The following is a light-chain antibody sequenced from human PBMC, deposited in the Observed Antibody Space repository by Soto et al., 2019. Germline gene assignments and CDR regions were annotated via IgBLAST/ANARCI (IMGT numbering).Light chain of an antibody. CDR3: QRYNSYSWT. J-gene: IGKJ1*01. Sequence: DIHMAQSPSTLSASVGDRVTITCRASQSISSWLAWYQQKPGKAPKLLIYKASSLESGVPSRFSGSGSGTEFTLTISSLQPDDFATYYCQRYNSYSWTFGQGTKVDI. V-gene: IGKV1-5*03. CDR2: KAS. CDR1: QSISSW.